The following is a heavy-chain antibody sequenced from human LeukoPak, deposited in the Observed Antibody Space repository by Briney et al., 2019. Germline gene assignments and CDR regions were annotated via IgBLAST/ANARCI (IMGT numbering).Heavy chain of an antibody. V-gene: IGHV1-2*02. J-gene: IGHJ3*02. CDR1: GYTFSDYY. CDR3: ARGGDSSSWPPSAFDI. CDR2: INPNSGGT. Sequence: GASVKVSCKASGYTFSDYYTHWVRQAPGQGLEWMGWINPNSGGTRYAQQFQGRVTMTRDTSTSTVYMELSSLRSEDTAVYYCARGGDSSSWPPSAFDIWGQGTMVTVSS. D-gene: IGHD6-13*01.